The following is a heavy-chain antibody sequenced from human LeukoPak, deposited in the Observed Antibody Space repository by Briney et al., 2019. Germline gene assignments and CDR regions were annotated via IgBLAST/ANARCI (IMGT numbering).Heavy chain of an antibody. CDR3: AKERGHSKPFDY. CDR2: ISDSGDAT. D-gene: IGHD4-23*01. J-gene: IGHJ4*02. V-gene: IGHV3-23*01. Sequence: GGSLRLSCEVSGFIFSYYGMNWVRQAPGKGLEWVSAISDSGDATYYADSVKGRFTIFGDNSKSTLYLQMNNLRAEDTALYYCAKERGHSKPFDYWGQGTLVTVSS. CDR1: GFIFSYYG.